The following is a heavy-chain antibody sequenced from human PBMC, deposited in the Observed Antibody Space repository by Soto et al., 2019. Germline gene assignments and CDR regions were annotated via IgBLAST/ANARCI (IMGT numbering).Heavy chain of an antibody. CDR1: GDSISSYY. J-gene: IGHJ6*02. V-gene: IGHV4-59*01. CDR2: IYYSGST. D-gene: IGHD1-26*01. Sequence: SETLSLTCTVSGDSISSYYWSWIRQPPGKGLEWIGYIYYSGSTNYNPSLKSRVTMTRDTSTSTVYMELSSLRSEDTAVYYCARSPLPGSYPRYYYYYGMDVWGQGTTVTVSS. CDR3: ARSPLPGSYPRYYYYYGMDV.